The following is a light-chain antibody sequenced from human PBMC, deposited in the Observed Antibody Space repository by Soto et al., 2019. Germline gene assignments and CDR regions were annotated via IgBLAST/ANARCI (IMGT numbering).Light chain of an antibody. V-gene: IGKV1-5*01. CDR3: QQLNTYSS. J-gene: IGKJ4*01. CDR2: DAS. Sequence: IQRTQAPSTLSASVGDRVTITCRASQSIRTWLAWYQQKPGKAPKVLIYDASKLHSGVPSRFSGSGSGTEFTLTISSLQPEDFATYFCQQLNTYSSFGGGTKVDIK. CDR1: QSIRTW.